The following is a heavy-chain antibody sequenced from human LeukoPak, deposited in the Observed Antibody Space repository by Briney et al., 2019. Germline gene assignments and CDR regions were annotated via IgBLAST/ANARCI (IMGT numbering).Heavy chain of an antibody. J-gene: IGHJ4*02. V-gene: IGHV4-59*01. Sequence: TSETLSLTCTVSGGSISSYYWSWIRQPPGKGLEWIGYIYYSGSTNYNPSLMSRVTISVDTSKNQFSLKLSSVTAADTAVYYCARGPYYYDSSGYYYTYWGQGTLVTVSS. CDR2: IYYSGST. CDR3: ARGPYYYDSSGYYYTY. CDR1: GGSISSYY. D-gene: IGHD3-22*01.